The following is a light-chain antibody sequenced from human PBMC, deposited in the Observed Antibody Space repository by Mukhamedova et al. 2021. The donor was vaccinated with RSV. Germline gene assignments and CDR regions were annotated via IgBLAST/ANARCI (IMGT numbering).Light chain of an antibody. CDR3: QQYDKVPLT. CDR1: NY. CDR2: DAF. J-gene: IGKJ4*01. Sequence: NYLNWYQQKPGKAPKLLIYDAFNLERGVPSRFSGSGSREDYTLTINRLQPEDIATYYCQQYDKVPLTFGGGTKVEIK. V-gene: IGKV1-33*01.